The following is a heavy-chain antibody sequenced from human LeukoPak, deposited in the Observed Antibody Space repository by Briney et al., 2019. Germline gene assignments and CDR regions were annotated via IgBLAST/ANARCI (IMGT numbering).Heavy chain of an antibody. CDR2: INTDGTST. J-gene: IGHJ4*02. CDR3: ARVSGWNPFDY. Sequence: GGSLRPSCAASGFTFSSYWMHWVRQAPGKGLVWVSRINTDGTSTSYADSVKGRFTISRDNAKNTLYLQMNSLRAEDTAVYYCARVSGWNPFDYWGQGTLVTVSS. V-gene: IGHV3-74*01. CDR1: GFTFSSYW. D-gene: IGHD1-1*01.